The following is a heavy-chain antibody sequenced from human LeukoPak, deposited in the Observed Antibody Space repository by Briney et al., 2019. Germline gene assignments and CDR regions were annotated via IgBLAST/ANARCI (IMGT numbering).Heavy chain of an antibody. CDR2: IYYSGST. D-gene: IGHD6-19*01. CDR3: ARKSAAAVADYDY. CDR1: GGSISSYY. V-gene: IGHV4-59*08. Sequence: SETLSLTCTVSGGSISSYYWSWIRQPPGKGLEWIGYIYYSGSTNYNPSLKSRVTISVDTSKNQFSLKLSSVTAADTAVYYCARKSAAAVADYDYWGQGTLVTVSS. J-gene: IGHJ4*02.